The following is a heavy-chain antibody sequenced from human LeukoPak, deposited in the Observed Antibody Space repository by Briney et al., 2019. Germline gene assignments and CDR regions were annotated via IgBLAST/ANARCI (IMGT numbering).Heavy chain of an antibody. Sequence: TSETLSLTCAVSGGSISSGGYSWSWIRQPPGKGLEWIGYIYHSGSTYYNPSLKSRVTISVDRSKNQFSLKLSSVTAADTAVYYCARVVAVAGFYYFDYWGQGTLVTVSS. V-gene: IGHV4-30-2*01. J-gene: IGHJ4*02. CDR1: GGSISSGGYS. D-gene: IGHD6-19*01. CDR3: ARVVAVAGFYYFDY. CDR2: IYHSGST.